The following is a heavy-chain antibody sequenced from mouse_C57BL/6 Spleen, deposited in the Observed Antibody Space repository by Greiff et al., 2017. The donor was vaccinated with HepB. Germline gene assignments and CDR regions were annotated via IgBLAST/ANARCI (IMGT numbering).Heavy chain of an antibody. CDR2: IDPSDSET. V-gene: IGHV1-52*01. J-gene: IGHJ3*01. Sequence: QVQLQQPGAELVRPGSSVKLSCKASGYTFTSYWMHWVKQRPIQGLEWIGNIDPSDSETHYNQKFKDKATLTVDKSSSTAYMQLSSLTSEDSAVYYCAREGISDYDVRFAYWGQGTLVTVSA. CDR3: AREGISDYDVRFAY. D-gene: IGHD2-4*01. CDR1: GYTFTSYW.